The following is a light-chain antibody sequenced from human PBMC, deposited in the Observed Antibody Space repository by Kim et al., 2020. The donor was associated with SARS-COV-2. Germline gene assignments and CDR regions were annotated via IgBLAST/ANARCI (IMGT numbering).Light chain of an antibody. CDR3: QQYGSSYT. CDR1: HSVSNCY. J-gene: IGKJ2*01. CDR2: GAS. Sequence: SLSQGDSATLTSRDSHSVSNCYLAWYKQEPAQAPRLLIDGASSRATGMPDSFSGSGSGTDFTLTIRRLEPEDFAVYYCQQYGSSYTFGQGTKLEI. V-gene: IGKV3-20*01.